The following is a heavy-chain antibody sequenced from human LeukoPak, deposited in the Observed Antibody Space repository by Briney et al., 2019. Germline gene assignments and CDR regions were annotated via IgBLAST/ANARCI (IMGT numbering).Heavy chain of an antibody. CDR1: GFTVSSNY. V-gene: IGHV3-66*02. CDR3: ARDSDWAYFDY. J-gene: IGHJ4*02. D-gene: IGHD3-9*01. Sequence: GGSLRLSCAASGFTVSSNYMSRVRQAPGKGLEWVSVIYSGGSTYYADSVKGRFTISRDNSKNTLYLQMNSLRAEDTAVYYCARDSDWAYFDYWGQGTLVTVST. CDR2: IYSGGST.